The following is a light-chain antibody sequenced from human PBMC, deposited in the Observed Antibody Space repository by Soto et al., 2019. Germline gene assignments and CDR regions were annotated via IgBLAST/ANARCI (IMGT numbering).Light chain of an antibody. Sequence: DIVMTQSPDSLAVSLGERATINCKSSQSGLSSSNNKNSVAWYQQKPGLPPKLLIFWPSTRESGVPDRFSGGGSGTDFNLTINSLQAEDVAVYSCQQYFSLPPTFGRGTKVEIK. CDR2: WPS. J-gene: IGKJ1*01. V-gene: IGKV4-1*01. CDR3: QQYFSLPPT. CDR1: QSGLSSSNNKNS.